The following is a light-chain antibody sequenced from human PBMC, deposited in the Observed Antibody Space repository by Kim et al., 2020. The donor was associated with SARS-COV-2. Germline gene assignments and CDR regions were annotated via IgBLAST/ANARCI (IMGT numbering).Light chain of an antibody. V-gene: IGKV1-39*01. Sequence: ASVGDRVPITCRASQIISSYLNWYQQKPGKAPKLLNYAASSLQSGVPSRFSGSGSGTDFTLTISSLQPEDFATYYCQQSYSTPPTFGQGTKVDIK. CDR2: AAS. CDR1: QIISSY. CDR3: QQSYSTPPT. J-gene: IGKJ1*01.